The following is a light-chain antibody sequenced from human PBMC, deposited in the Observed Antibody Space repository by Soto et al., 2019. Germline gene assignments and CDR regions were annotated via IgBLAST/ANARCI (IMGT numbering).Light chain of an antibody. V-gene: IGKV3-20*01. CDR3: QVYGDSSPT. CDR1: QTISNSY. CDR2: GAS. Sequence: EIVLTQSPGTLSLSPGERATLSCRASQTISNSYSAWYQQKPGQAPRLLIYGASTRATGIPERFSGSGSGTDFTLTISSLEPGDFAVYYCQVYGDSSPTFGQGTKVEIK. J-gene: IGKJ1*01.